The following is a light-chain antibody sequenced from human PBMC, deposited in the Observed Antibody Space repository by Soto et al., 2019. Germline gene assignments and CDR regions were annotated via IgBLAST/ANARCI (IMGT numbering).Light chain of an antibody. CDR3: QQNYSPPPIT. Sequence: DIQMTQSPSSLSASVGGRVTVTCRASQSISSYLNWYQQKPGRAPKVLIYAASSLQSGVPPRFSGSGSGTDFTLTIRSLQSEDFAVYYCQQNYSPPPITFGQGTRLEI. J-gene: IGKJ5*01. V-gene: IGKV1-39*01. CDR2: AAS. CDR1: QSISSY.